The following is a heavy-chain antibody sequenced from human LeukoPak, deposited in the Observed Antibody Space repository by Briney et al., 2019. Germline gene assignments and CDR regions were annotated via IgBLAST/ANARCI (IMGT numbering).Heavy chain of an antibody. CDR1: GGSFSGYY. D-gene: IGHD6-13*01. CDR2: INHSGST. J-gene: IGHJ5*02. Sequence: SSETLSLTCAVYGGSFSGYYWSWIRQPPGKGLEWIGEINHSGSTNYNPSLKSRVTISVDTSKNQFSLKLSSVTAADTAVYYCARGRGGSGAAAGTRWFDPWGQGTLVTASS. V-gene: IGHV4-34*01. CDR3: ARGRGGSGAAAGTRWFDP.